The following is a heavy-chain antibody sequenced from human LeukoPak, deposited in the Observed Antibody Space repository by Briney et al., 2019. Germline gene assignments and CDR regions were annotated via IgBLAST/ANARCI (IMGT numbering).Heavy chain of an antibody. CDR2: ISSSSSYT. CDR1: GFTFSDYY. J-gene: IGHJ4*02. Sequence: GGSLRLSCAASGFTFSDYYMSWSRQAPGKGLEWVSYISSSSSYTNYADSVKGRFTIFRDNAKNSLYLQMNSLRAEDTAVYYCASSVAYYDYVWGSYRLIYFDYWGQGTLVTVSS. D-gene: IGHD3-16*02. V-gene: IGHV3-11*06. CDR3: ASSVAYYDYVWGSYRLIYFDY.